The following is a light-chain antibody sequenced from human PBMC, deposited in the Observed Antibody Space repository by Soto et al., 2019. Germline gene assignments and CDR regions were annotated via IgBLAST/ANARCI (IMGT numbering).Light chain of an antibody. CDR1: SSDVGSYNR. Sequence: QSVLTQPPSVSGSPGQSVTISCTGTSSDVGSYNRVSWYQQPPGTAPKLMIYGVRNRPSGVPDRFSGSKSGNTASLTISGLQAEDEADYYCSSYTSSSTLVFGGGTQLTVL. J-gene: IGLJ2*01. V-gene: IGLV2-18*02. CDR2: GVR. CDR3: SSYTSSSTLV.